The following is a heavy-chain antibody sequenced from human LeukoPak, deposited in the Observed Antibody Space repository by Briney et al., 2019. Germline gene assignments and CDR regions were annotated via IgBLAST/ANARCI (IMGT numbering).Heavy chain of an antibody. D-gene: IGHD3-9*01. V-gene: IGHV3-30*02. CDR3: ARDGDILTGYYKYFFDY. CDR1: GFTFSSYG. J-gene: IGHJ4*02. Sequence: GGSLRLSCAASGFTFSSYGMHWVRQAPGKGLEWVAFIRYDGSNKYYADSVKGRFTISRDNAKKSLYLQMNSLRAEDTAVYYCARDGDILTGYYKYFFDYWGQGTLVTVSS. CDR2: IRYDGSNK.